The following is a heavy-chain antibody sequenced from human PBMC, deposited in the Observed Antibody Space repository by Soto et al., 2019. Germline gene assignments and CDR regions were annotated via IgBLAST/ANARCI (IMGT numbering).Heavy chain of an antibody. V-gene: IGHV4-59*01. J-gene: IGHJ4*02. Sequence: TXXVSGGSISSYYWSWIRQPPGKGLEWIGYIYYSGSTNYNPSLKSRVTISVDTSKNQFSLKLSSVTAADTAVYYCARENPAYVGATDYWGQGTLVTVSS. CDR2: IYYSGST. CDR3: ARENPAYVGATDY. CDR1: GGSISSYY. D-gene: IGHD1-26*01.